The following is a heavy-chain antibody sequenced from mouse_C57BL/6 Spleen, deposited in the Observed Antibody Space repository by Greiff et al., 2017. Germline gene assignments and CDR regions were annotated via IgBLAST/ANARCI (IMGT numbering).Heavy chain of an antibody. V-gene: IGHV1-81*01. CDR3: AREGDGYYDQFAD. CDR2: IYPRSGTT. J-gene: IGHJ3*01. D-gene: IGHD2-3*01. Sequence: VQVVESGAELVRPGASVKLSCKASGYTFTSYDISWVKQRTGQGLEWIGVIYPRSGTTYYNAKFKGKATLTADKSSSKAYMELRSLTSEDSAVXFCAREGDGYYDQFADWGQGTLVTVSA. CDR1: GYTFTSYD.